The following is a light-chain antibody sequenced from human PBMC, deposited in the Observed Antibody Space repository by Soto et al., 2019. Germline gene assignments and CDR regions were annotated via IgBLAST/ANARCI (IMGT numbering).Light chain of an antibody. CDR2: DAS. J-gene: IGKJ4*01. Sequence: EIVLTQSPATLSLSPGERATLSCRASKSVSTYLAWYQQKPGPSPRLLIYDASNRATGIPARFSGSGSGTDFTLTISILEPYDFTVYYFQQRSNWPRLSFGGGTQLEIK. CDR3: QQRSNWPRLS. CDR1: KSVSTY. V-gene: IGKV3-11*01.